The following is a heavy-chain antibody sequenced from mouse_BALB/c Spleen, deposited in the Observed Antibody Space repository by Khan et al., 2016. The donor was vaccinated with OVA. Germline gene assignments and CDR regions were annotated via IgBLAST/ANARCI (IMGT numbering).Heavy chain of an antibody. CDR2: ISYSGST. Sequence: EVELVESGPGLVKPSQSLSLTCTVTGYSITSGYGWNWIRQFPGNKLEWMGYISYSGSTNYNPSLKSRISITRDTSKNQFLLQLNSVTTDDTATYYCARTARIKYWGQGTTLTVSS. J-gene: IGHJ2*01. CDR3: ARTARIKY. D-gene: IGHD1-2*01. CDR1: GYSITSGYG. V-gene: IGHV3-2*02.